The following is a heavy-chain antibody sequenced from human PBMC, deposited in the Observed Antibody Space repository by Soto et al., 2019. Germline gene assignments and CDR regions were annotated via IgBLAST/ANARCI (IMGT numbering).Heavy chain of an antibody. CDR2: IYFSGIT. Sequence: QVQLQQSGPGLVKPSETLSLTCTVSGVSINNNYWSWFRQPPGKGLEWIGYIYFSGITNYNPSLTSRVAKSVDTSKDQVSLKLPSVTAADTAMYYCARGNYDYFGGNYRYVGGAFDIWGPGTVVTVSS. J-gene: IGHJ3*02. D-gene: IGHD3-16*02. V-gene: IGHV4-59*01. CDR1: GVSINNNY. CDR3: ARGNYDYFGGNYRYVGGAFDI.